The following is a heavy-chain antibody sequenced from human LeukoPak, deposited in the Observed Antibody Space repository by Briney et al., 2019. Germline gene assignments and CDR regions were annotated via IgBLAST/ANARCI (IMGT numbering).Heavy chain of an antibody. D-gene: IGHD3-10*01. V-gene: IGHV4-39*07. Sequence: PSETLSLTCTVSGGSISSSSYYWGWIRQPPGKGLEWIGSIYYSGSTYYNPSLKSRVTISVDTSKNQFSLKLSSVTATDTAVYYCARGYYYGSGSYSNWFDPWGQGTLVTVSS. J-gene: IGHJ5*02. CDR2: IYYSGST. CDR3: ARGYYYGSGSYSNWFDP. CDR1: GGSISSSSYY.